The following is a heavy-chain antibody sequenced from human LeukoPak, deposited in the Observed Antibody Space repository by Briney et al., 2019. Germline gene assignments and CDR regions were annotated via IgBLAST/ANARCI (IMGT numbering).Heavy chain of an antibody. CDR3: TRELICTSVEDSNYYYAMDV. CDR2: ISGRSSTI. CDR1: EFTFSRYN. D-gene: IGHD2-8*02. J-gene: IGHJ6*02. Sequence: GGSLRLSCAASEFTFSRYNMNWVRQAPGKGLEWVSYISGRSSTIYYADSVKGRFTISRDNAKNSLYLQMNSLRDEDTAIYYCTRELICTSVEDSNYYYAMDVWGQGTTVTVSS. V-gene: IGHV3-48*02.